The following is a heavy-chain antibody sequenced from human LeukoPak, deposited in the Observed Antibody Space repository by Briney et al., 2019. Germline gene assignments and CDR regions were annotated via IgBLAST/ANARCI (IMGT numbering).Heavy chain of an antibody. CDR2: ISGSGGST. J-gene: IGHJ4*02. D-gene: IGHD1-26*01. CDR1: GFTFSSYA. V-gene: IGHV3-23*01. CDR3: ARDQGSYSTFVDY. Sequence: GGSLRLSCAASGFTFSSYAMSWVRQAPGKGLEWVSAISGSGGSTYYADSVKGRFTISRDNAKNSLYLQMNSLRAEDTAVYYCARDQGSYSTFVDYWGQGTLVTVSS.